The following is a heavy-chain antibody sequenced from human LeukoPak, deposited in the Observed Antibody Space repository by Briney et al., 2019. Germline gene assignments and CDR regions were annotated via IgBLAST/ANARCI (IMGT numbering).Heavy chain of an antibody. Sequence: ASVKVSGKASGYTFTSYYMHWVRQAPGQGLEWMGIINPSGGSTSYAQKFQGRVTMTRDTSTSTVYMELSSLRSEDTAVYYCARDSDYYDSSGYLPQYYFDYWGQGTLVTVSS. D-gene: IGHD3-22*01. CDR1: GYTFTSYY. J-gene: IGHJ4*02. CDR3: ARDSDYYDSSGYLPQYYFDY. V-gene: IGHV1-46*01. CDR2: INPSGGST.